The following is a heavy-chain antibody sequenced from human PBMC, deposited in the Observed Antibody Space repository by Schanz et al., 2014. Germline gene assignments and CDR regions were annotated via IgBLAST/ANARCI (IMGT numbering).Heavy chain of an antibody. V-gene: IGHV1-2*06. CDR1: GYTFTGYY. J-gene: IGHJ4*02. D-gene: IGHD1-1*01. CDR2: INPDRGDT. Sequence: QVQLVQSGAEVKKPGASVKVSCKASGYTFTGYYTHWVRQAPGQGLEWMGRINPDRGDTKYAQKFQGRVTMSRDMSITTAYMELSRLRSDDTAVYYCARDGVAATTDFEYWGQGALVTVSS. CDR3: ARDGVAATTDFEY.